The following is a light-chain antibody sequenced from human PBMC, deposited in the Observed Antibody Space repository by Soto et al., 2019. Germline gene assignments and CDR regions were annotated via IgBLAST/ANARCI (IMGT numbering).Light chain of an antibody. Sequence: GDRVTITCRASQTISSWLAWYQQKPGKAPKLLMYKASSLESGVPSRFSGSGSGTEFTLTISSLQPDDFATYFCQQYSSSSWTFGQGTTVDIK. V-gene: IGKV1-5*03. CDR3: QQYSSSSWT. J-gene: IGKJ1*01. CDR2: KAS. CDR1: QTISSW.